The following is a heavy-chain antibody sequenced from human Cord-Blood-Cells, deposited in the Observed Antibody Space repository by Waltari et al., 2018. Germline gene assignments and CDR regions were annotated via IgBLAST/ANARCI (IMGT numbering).Heavy chain of an antibody. J-gene: IGHJ4*02. CDR1: GFTVSSNY. CDR2: IYSGGST. D-gene: IGHD2-15*01. Sequence: EVQLVESGGGLVQPGGSLRLSCAASGFTVSSNYMSWVRQAPGKGLEWVSVIYSGGSTYDADSVKGRFTISRDNSKNTMYRQMNSLRAEDTAVYYCARGSGGSPPYDYWGQGTLVTVSS. CDR3: ARGSGGSPPYDY. V-gene: IGHV3-66*01.